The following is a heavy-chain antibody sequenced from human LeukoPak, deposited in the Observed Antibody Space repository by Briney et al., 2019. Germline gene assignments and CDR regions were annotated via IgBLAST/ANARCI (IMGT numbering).Heavy chain of an antibody. D-gene: IGHD3-9*01. Sequence: GESLKISCKGSGYSFTSYWIGWVRQMPGKGLEWMGIIYPGDSDTRYSPSFQGQVTISADKSISTAYLQWSSLKASDTAMYYCARLHYDILTGYSPYYYYGMDVWGQGTTVTVSS. J-gene: IGHJ6*02. CDR2: IYPGDSDT. V-gene: IGHV5-51*01. CDR1: GYSFTSYW. CDR3: ARLHYDILTGYSPYYYYGMDV.